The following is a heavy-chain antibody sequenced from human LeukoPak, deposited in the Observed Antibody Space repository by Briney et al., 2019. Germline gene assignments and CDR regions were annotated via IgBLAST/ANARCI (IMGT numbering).Heavy chain of an antibody. J-gene: IGHJ3*02. CDR3: ARDEGVVVTEGAFDI. Sequence: SVKVSCKAAGGTFSSYAISWVRQARGQGLEWMGRIIPILGIANYAQKFQGRVTITADKSTSTAYMELSSLRSEDTAVYYCARDEGVVVTEGAFDIWGQGTMVTVSS. CDR2: IIPILGIA. V-gene: IGHV1-69*04. D-gene: IGHD3-22*01. CDR1: GGTFSSYA.